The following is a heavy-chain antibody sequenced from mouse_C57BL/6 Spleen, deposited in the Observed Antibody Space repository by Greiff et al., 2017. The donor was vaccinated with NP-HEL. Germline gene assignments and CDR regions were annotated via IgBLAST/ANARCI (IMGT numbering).Heavy chain of an antibody. CDR1: GYAFSSSW. D-gene: IGHD3-2*02. Sequence: LQESGPELVKPGASVKISCKASGYAFSSSWMNWVKQRPGKGLEWIGRIYPGDGDTNYNGKFKGKATLTADKSSSTAYMQLSSLTSEDSAVYFCARLGTSGFDYWGQGTTLTVSS. CDR3: ARLGTSGFDY. CDR2: IYPGDGDT. V-gene: IGHV1-82*01. J-gene: IGHJ2*01.